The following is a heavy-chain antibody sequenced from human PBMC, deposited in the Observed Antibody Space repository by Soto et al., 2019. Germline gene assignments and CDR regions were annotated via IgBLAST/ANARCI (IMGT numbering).Heavy chain of an antibody. CDR3: AKGPSSGYYLYFDY. Sequence: LRLSCAASGFTFSSYAMSWVRQAPGKGLEWVSAISGSGGSTYYADSVKGRFTISRDNSKNTLYLQMNSLRAEDTAVYYCAKGPSSGYYLYFDYWGQGTLVTVSS. J-gene: IGHJ4*02. V-gene: IGHV3-23*01. CDR1: GFTFSSYA. CDR2: ISGSGGST. D-gene: IGHD3-22*01.